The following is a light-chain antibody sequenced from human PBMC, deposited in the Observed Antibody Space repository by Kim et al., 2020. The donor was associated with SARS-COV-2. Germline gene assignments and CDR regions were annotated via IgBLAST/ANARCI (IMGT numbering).Light chain of an antibody. CDR1: SSNIGTGYH. J-gene: IGLJ1*01. CDR3: QSYDRSLSARYV. CDR2: GNT. Sequence: QSVLTQPPSVSGTPGQRVTISCTGSSSNIGTGYHVHWFQQLPGTAPKVLIYGNTNRPSGVPDRFSGSKSGTSAYLAITGLQTEDEDVYYCQSYDRSLSARYVFGTGTKVTVL. V-gene: IGLV1-40*01.